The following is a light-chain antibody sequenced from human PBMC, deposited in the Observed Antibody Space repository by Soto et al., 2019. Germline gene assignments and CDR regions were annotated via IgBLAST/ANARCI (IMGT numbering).Light chain of an antibody. V-gene: IGLV2-8*01. CDR1: SSDVGGYNY. J-gene: IGLJ1*01. CDR2: DVS. Sequence: QSALTQPPSASGSPGQSVAISCTGTSSDVGGYNYVSWFQQHPGRAPKLMLYDVSKRPSGVPDRFSGSKSGNTASLTVSGLQAEDEADYYCSSFAGSTVVFGSGTKVTVL. CDR3: SSFAGSTVV.